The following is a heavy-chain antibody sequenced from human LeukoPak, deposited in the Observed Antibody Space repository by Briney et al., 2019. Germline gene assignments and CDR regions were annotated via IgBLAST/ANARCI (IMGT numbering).Heavy chain of an antibody. CDR1: GFTFSSYW. CDR2: INSDGSST. Sequence: GGPLRLSCAASGFTFSSYWMHWVRQAPGKGLVWVSRINSDGSSTSYADSVKGRFTISRDNAKNTLSLQMNSLRAEDTAVYYCAKRADYGGNSYDYWGQGTLVTVSS. D-gene: IGHD4-23*01. CDR3: AKRADYGGNSYDY. J-gene: IGHJ4*02. V-gene: IGHV3-74*01.